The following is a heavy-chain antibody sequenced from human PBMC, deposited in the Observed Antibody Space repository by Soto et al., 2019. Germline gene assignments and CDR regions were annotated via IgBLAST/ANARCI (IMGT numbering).Heavy chain of an antibody. J-gene: IGHJ4*02. Sequence: EVQLVESGGVVVQPGWSLRLSCAASGFTFDDYTMHWVRQAPGKGLEWVSLISWDGGSTYYADSVKGRFTISRDNSKNSLYLQMNSLRTEDTALYYCAKDSGEMATRDPNFDYWGQGTLVTVSS. CDR3: AKDSGEMATRDPNFDY. CDR2: ISWDGGST. CDR1: GFTFDDYT. V-gene: IGHV3-43*01. D-gene: IGHD3-10*01.